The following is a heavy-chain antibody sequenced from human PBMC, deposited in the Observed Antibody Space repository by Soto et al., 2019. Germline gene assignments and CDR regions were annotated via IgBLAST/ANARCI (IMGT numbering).Heavy chain of an antibody. CDR1: GGTFSSYA. V-gene: IGHV1-69*13. J-gene: IGHJ6*02. Sequence: ASVKVSCKASGGTFSSYAISWVRQAPGQGLEWMGGIIPIFGTANYAQKFQGGVTITADESTSTAYMELSSLRSEDTSVYYCARGGAQGWLQMQGGYYYGMDVWGQGTTVTVSS. D-gene: IGHD6-19*01. CDR2: IIPIFGTA. CDR3: ARGGAQGWLQMQGGYYYGMDV.